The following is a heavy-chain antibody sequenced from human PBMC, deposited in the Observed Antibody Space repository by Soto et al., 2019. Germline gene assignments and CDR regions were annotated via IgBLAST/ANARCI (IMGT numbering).Heavy chain of an antibody. CDR1: GGSISSYY. V-gene: IGHV4-59*12. CDR2: IYYSGNT. J-gene: IGHJ5*02. CDR3: ARGGASSKWLDP. Sequence: SETLSLTCTVSGGSISSYYWSWIRQSPGKELEWIGSIYYSGNTNYNPSLKSRVTISVDTSKNLFFLQLNSVTVADTAVYYCARGGASSKWLDPWGQGTLVTVS. D-gene: IGHD3-10*01.